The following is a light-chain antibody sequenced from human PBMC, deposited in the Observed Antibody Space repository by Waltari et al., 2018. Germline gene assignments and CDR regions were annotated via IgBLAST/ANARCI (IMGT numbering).Light chain of an antibody. Sequence: DIQMTQSPSTLSASVGDRVTMICRASQTICPWLAWYQQIPGKAPKLLIYKASSLKSGVPSRFSGSGSGTEFTLTISSLQPDDFATYYCQQYYSYSRTFGQGTKVEIK. CDR2: KAS. J-gene: IGKJ1*01. CDR1: QTICPW. V-gene: IGKV1-5*03. CDR3: QQYYSYSRT.